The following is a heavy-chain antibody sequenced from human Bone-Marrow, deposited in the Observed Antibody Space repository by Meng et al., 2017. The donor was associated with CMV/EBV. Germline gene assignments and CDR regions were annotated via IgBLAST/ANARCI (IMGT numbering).Heavy chain of an antibody. D-gene: IGHD6-6*01. J-gene: IGHJ4*02. CDR1: GGSFSGYY. CDR2: INHSGST. V-gene: IGHV4-34*01. Sequence: SETLSLTCAVYGGSFSGYYWSWIRQPPGKGLEWIGEINHSGSTNYNPSLKSRVTISVDTSKNQFSLKLSSVTAADTAVYYCARDRGSSIAARPRHTSYYFDYWGQGTLVTVSS. CDR3: ARDRGSSIAARPRHTSYYFDY.